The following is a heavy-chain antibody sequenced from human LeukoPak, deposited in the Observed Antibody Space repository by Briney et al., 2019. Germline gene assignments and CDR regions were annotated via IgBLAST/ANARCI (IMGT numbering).Heavy chain of an antibody. CDR3: ARVYGSGYDFRGAFDI. D-gene: IGHD5-12*01. J-gene: IGHJ3*02. CDR2: IYYSGST. V-gene: IGHV4-59*01. Sequence: SETLSLTCSVSGGSIGTYYWTWIRQPPGKGLEWIGYIYYSGSTNYNPSLKSRVIISVDTSKNQFSLKLSSVTAADTAVYYCARVYGSGYDFRGAFDIWGQGTMVTVSS. CDR1: GGSIGTYY.